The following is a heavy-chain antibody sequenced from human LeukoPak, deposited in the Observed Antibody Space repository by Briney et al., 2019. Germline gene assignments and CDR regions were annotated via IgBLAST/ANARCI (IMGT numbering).Heavy chain of an antibody. CDR2: IYYAGSS. Sequence: SETLCLTCTVSGVSIKNHYWSWIRQPPGKGLEWIANIYYAGSSNYNPSLKSRVSVSIDASKNHLSLQLTSVTAADTAIYYCARQTVIIPTGMEGPWFDPWGQGTLVAVSS. CDR1: GVSIKNHY. CDR3: ARQTVIIPTGMEGPWFDP. D-gene: IGHD2/OR15-2a*01. J-gene: IGHJ5*02. V-gene: IGHV4-59*08.